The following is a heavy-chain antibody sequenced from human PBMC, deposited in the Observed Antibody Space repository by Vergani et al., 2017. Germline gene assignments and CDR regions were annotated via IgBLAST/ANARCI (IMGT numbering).Heavy chain of an antibody. CDR2: ISGSGGST. V-gene: IGHV3-23*04. D-gene: IGHD2-2*02. CDR3: AKCWTSCYNAFDI. J-gene: IGHJ3*02. CDR1: GFTVSSNY. Sequence: EVQLVESGGGLIQPGGSLRLSCAASGFTVSSNYMSWVRQAPGKGLEWVSAISGSGGSTYYADSVEGRFTISRDNSKNTLYLQMNSLRAEDTAVYYCAKCWTSCYNAFDIWGQGTMVTVSS.